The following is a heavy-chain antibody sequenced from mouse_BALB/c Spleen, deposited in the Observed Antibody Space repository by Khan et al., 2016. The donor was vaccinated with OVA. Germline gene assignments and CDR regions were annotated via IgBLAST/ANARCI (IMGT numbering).Heavy chain of an antibody. CDR3: ATTARIAY. CDR1: GYSITSGYG. J-gene: IGHJ2*01. Sequence: EVQLQESGPGLVKPSQSLSLTCTVTGYSITSGYGWNWIRQFPGNKLEWMGYKSYSGSTNYNPSLKSRTSMTRDTSKNPSFLQLHSLTTEETASYYSATTARIAYWGQGTTLTVSS. V-gene: IGHV3-2*02. D-gene: IGHD1-2*01. CDR2: KSYSGST.